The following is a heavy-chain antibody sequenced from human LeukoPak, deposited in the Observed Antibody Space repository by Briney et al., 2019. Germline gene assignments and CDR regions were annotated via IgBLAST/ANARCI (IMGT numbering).Heavy chain of an antibody. CDR3: ARGNSGYDYDYYYYMDV. V-gene: IGHV1-69*06. CDR1: GGTFSSYA. Sequence: ASVKVSCKASGGTFSSYAISWVRQAPGQGLEWMGGIIPIFGTANYAQKFRGRVTITADKSTRTAYMELSSLRSEDTAVYYCARGNSGYDYDYYYYMDVWGKGTTVTVSS. CDR2: IIPIFGTA. D-gene: IGHD5-12*01. J-gene: IGHJ6*03.